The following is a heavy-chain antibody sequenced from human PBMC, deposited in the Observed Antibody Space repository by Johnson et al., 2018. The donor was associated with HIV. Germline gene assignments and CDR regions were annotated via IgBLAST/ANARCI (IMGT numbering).Heavy chain of an antibody. CDR2: INSDGSST. CDR1: GFTFSDHW. D-gene: IGHD6-19*01. V-gene: IGHV3-74*01. J-gene: IGHJ3*02. Sequence: VQLVESGGGLVQPGGSLRLSCGASGFTFSDHWMQWVRQAPGKGLVWVSRINSDGSSTSYADSVKGRFTISRDNAKNTLYLQMNSLRAEDTAVYYCAREGGQWLVLVDAFDIWGQGTMVTVSS. CDR3: AREGGQWLVLVDAFDI.